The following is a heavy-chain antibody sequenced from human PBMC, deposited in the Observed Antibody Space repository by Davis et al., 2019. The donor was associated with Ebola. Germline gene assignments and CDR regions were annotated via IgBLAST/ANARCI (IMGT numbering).Heavy chain of an antibody. CDR3: ASGHCSSTSCYHYYYGMDV. Sequence: ASVKVSCKASGYTFTSYGISWVRQAPGQGLEWMGWISAYNGNTNYAQKFQGRVTMTTDTSTSIVYMELRSLRSDDTAVYYCASGHCSSTSCYHYYYGMDVWGQGTTVTVS. D-gene: IGHD2-2*01. V-gene: IGHV1-18*01. CDR2: ISAYNGNT. CDR1: GYTFTSYG. J-gene: IGHJ6*02.